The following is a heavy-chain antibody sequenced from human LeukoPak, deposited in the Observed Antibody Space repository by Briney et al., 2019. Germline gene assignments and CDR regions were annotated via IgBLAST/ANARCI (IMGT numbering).Heavy chain of an antibody. CDR2: VVPMFGMR. D-gene: IGHD5-12*01. J-gene: IGHJ4*02. CDR1: GGTFNNYA. CDR3: ATEPSRSYSFDHLDF. Sequence: SVKVSCKTSGGTFNNYAISWVRQAPGQGLEWMGRVVPMFGMRNYPQTFRGRVKITADKATNAVYMELRSLRAEDTAIYYCATEPSRSYSFDHLDFWGLGTPVTVSS. V-gene: IGHV1-69*04.